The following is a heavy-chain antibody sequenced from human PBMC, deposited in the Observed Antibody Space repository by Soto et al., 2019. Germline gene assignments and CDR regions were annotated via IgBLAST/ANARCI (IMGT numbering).Heavy chain of an antibody. CDR3: ASSPGKARFGSSGWFDY. D-gene: IGHD6-19*01. V-gene: IGHV3-23*01. J-gene: IGHJ4*02. Sequence: GGSLRLSCAASGFTFSSYAMSWVRQAPGKGLEWVSAINGSGGSTYYADSVKGRFTISRDNSKNTLYLQMNSLRAEDTAVYSCASSPGKARFGSSGWFDYWGQGTLVTVSS. CDR1: GFTFSSYA. CDR2: INGSGGST.